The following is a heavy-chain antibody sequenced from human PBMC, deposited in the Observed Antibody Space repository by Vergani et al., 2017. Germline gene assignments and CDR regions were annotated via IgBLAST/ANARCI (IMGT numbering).Heavy chain of an antibody. D-gene: IGHD3-10*01. CDR3: ARDGGSGRRYYYYMDV. CDR1: GFTFSSYS. V-gene: IGHV3-21*01. Sequence: VQLVESGGGLVKPGGSLRLSCAASGFTFSSYSMNWVRQAPGKGLEWVSSISSSSSYIYYADSVKGRVTISRDNAKNSLYLQMNSLRAEDTAVYYCARDGGSGRRYYYYMDVWGKGTTVTVSS. CDR2: ISSSSSYI. J-gene: IGHJ6*03.